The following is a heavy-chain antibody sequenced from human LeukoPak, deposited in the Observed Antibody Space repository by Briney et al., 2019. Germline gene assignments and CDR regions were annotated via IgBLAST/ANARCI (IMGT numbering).Heavy chain of an antibody. Sequence: SETLSLTCTVSGGSISSYYWSWIRQPPGKGLEWIGYIYYSGSTNYNPSLKSRGTISVDTSKNQFSLKLSSVTAADTAVYYCARDYWGGSHYYYMDVWGKGTTVTISS. CDR3: ARDYWGGSHYYYMDV. CDR2: IYYSGST. D-gene: IGHD3-16*01. CDR1: GGSISSYY. J-gene: IGHJ6*03. V-gene: IGHV4-59*01.